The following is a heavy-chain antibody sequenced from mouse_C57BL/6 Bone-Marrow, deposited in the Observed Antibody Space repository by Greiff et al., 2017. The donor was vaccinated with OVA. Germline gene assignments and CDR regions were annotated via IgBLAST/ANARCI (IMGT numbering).Heavy chain of an antibody. CDR3: ARCKPYLFAY. V-gene: IGHV1-81*01. J-gene: IGHJ3*01. Sequence: VKLVESGAELARPGASVKLSCKASGYTFTSYGISWVKQRTGQGLEWIGEIYPRSGNTYYNEKFKGKATLTADKSSSTAYMELRSLTSEDSAVYFCARCKPYLFAYWGQGTLVTVSA. CDR1: GYTFTSYG. CDR2: IYPRSGNT.